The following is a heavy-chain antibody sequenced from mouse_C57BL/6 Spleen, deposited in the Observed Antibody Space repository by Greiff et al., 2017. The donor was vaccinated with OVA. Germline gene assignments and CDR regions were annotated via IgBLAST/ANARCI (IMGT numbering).Heavy chain of an antibody. Sequence: DVQLQESGPGLVKPSQSLSLTCSVTGYSITSGYYWNWIRQFPGNKLEWMGYISYDGSNNYNPSLKNRISITRDTSKNQFFLKLNSVTTEDTATYYCASPYGNYYYAMDYWGQGTSVTVSS. D-gene: IGHD2-1*01. CDR1: GYSITSGYY. CDR3: ASPYGNYYYAMDY. V-gene: IGHV3-6*01. J-gene: IGHJ4*01. CDR2: ISYDGSN.